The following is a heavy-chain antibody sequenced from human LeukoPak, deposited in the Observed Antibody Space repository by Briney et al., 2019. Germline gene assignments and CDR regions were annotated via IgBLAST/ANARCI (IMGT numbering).Heavy chain of an antibody. CDR2: ISSSGSTI. V-gene: IGHV3-48*03. D-gene: IGHD2-21*01. Sequence: QPWGSLRLSCAASGFTFSSYEMNWIRQAPGKGLEWVSYISSSGSTIYYASSVKGRITIARDTSKHTLYLQMNSLGAEATAMYYCARGPSCYHNTGGQGTLVTVSS. J-gene: IGHJ4*01. CDR3: ARGPSCYHNT. CDR1: GFTFSSYE.